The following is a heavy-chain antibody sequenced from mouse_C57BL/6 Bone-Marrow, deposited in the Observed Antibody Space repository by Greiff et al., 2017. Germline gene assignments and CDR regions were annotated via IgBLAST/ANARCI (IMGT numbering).Heavy chain of an antibody. J-gene: IGHJ3*01. V-gene: IGHV5-17*01. CDR3: ARGIYGNYDAY. CDR2: LSSGSSTI. CDR1: GFTFSDYG. Sequence: EVQLQESGGGLVKPGGSLKLSCAASGFTFSDYGMHWVRQAPEKGLEWVAYLSSGSSTIYYADTVKGRFTISRDNAKNTLFLQMTSMRSEDTAMYYCARGIYGNYDAYWGQGTLVTVSA. D-gene: IGHD2-1*01.